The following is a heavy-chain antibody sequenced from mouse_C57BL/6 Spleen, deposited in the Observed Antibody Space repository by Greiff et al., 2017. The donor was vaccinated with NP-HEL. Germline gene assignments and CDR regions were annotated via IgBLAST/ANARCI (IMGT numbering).Heavy chain of an antibody. CDR2: IHPNSGST. J-gene: IGHJ2*01. CDR3: AREDSNYDY. Sequence: QVQLQQPGAELVKPGASVKLSCKASGYTFTSYWMHWVKQRPGQGLEWIGMIHPNSGSTNYNEKFKRKATLTVDKSSSTAYMQLSSLTSEDSAVYYCAREDSNYDYWGQGTTLTVSS. D-gene: IGHD2-5*01. CDR1: GYTFTSYW. V-gene: IGHV1-64*01.